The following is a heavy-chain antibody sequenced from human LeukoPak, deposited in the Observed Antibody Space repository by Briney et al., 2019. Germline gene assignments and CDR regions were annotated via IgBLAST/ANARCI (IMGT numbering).Heavy chain of an antibody. J-gene: IGHJ3*02. CDR3: ARVDSSGWYGLAFDI. D-gene: IGHD6-19*01. CDR2: INHSGST. Sequence: LRLSCTASGFTFGDYVMSWVRQAPGKGLEWIGEINHSGSTKYNPSLKSRVSISVDTSKNQFSLKLSSVTAADTAVYYCARVDSSGWYGLAFDIWGQGTMVTVSS. CDR1: GFTFGDYV. V-gene: IGHV4-34*01.